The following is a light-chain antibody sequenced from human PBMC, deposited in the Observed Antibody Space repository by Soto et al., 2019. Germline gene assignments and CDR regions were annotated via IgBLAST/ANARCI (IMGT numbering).Light chain of an antibody. V-gene: IGKV3-15*01. J-gene: IGKJ1*01. CDR1: QSVSSN. CDR3: QQYNNWLTWT. CDR2: DAS. Sequence: EIVMTQSPSTLSVSPWERATLSFRASQSVSSNLAWYQQKPGQAPRLLIYDASTRATGIPARFSGSGSGTEFTLTISSLQSEDFAVYYCQQYNNWLTWTFGQGTKVDIK.